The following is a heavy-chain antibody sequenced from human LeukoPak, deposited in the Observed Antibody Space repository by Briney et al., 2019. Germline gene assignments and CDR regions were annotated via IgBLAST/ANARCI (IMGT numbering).Heavy chain of an antibody. V-gene: IGHV3-7*01. CDR1: GFTFSTFW. J-gene: IGHJ6*02. Sequence: GGSLRLSCAVSGFTFSTFWMSWVRQAPGKGLEWVANINQDGSENYYVGSAKGRFTISRDNAKSSLFLQLISLRAEDMAVYYCARGRNMGVWGQGTTVTVSS. CDR2: INQDGSEN. CDR3: ARGRNMGV.